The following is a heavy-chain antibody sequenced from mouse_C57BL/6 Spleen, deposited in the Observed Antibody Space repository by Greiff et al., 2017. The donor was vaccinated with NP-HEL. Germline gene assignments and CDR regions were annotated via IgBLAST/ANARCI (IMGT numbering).Heavy chain of an antibody. CDR2: INYDGSST. CDR3: ARDWDYYGRGNAMDY. CDR1: GFTFSDYY. J-gene: IGHJ4*01. Sequence: DVKLVESEGGLVQPGSSMKLSCTASGFTFSDYYMAWVRQVPEKGLEWVANINYDGSSTYYLDSLKSRFIISRDNAKNILYLQMSSLKSEDTATYYCARDWDYYGRGNAMDYWGQGTSVTVSS. V-gene: IGHV5-16*01. D-gene: IGHD1-1*01.